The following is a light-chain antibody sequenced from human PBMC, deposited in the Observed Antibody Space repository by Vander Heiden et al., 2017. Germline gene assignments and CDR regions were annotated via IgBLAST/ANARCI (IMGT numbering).Light chain of an antibody. V-gene: IGKV3-11*01. CDR1: QSVSSD. J-gene: IGKJ3*01. CDR3: QQRTNWPPLFT. CDR2: DAA. Sequence: EIVFTHSPPSRSFSPGERATLSCRASQSVSSDLAWYQQKPGQAPRLLIYDAANRATGIPARFSGSGSGTEFTLTISSLEPEDFAVYYCQQRTNWPPLFTFGPGTKVDIK.